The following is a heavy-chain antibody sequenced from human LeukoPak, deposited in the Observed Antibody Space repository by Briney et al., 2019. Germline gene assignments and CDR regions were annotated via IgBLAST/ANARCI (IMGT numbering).Heavy chain of an antibody. D-gene: IGHD7-27*01. CDR2: IYHSGST. CDR3: ARFPNWGPFDY. V-gene: IGHV4-30-2*01. J-gene: IGHJ4*02. Sequence: SETLSLTCTVPGGSISSGGYYWSWIRQPPGKGLEWIGYIYHSGSTYYNPSLKSRVTISVDKSKNQFSLKLSSVTAADTAVYYCARFPNWGPFDYWGQGTLVTVSS. CDR1: GGSISSGGYY.